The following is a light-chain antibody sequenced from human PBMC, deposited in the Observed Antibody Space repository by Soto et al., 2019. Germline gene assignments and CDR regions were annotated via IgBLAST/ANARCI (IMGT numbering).Light chain of an antibody. Sequence: EIVLTQSPATLSLSPGERATLSCRASQSVSSYLAWYQQKPGQAPRRLIYDAANRATGIPAMFSRSGSGTDFTLTISSLEQEHLAVYYSQRRSNWPRRFTFGPGTKVDIK. CDR3: QRRSNWPRRFT. CDR2: DAA. V-gene: IGKV3-11*01. J-gene: IGKJ3*01. CDR1: QSVSSY.